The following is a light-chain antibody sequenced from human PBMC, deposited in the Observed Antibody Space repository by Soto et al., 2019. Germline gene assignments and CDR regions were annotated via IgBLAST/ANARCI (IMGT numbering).Light chain of an antibody. CDR3: QSYDSTLSGVV. J-gene: IGLJ2*01. V-gene: IGLV1-40*01. CDR1: SSNIGAGFD. CDR2: ANS. Sequence: QSVLTQPPSVSGAPGQRVTISFTGSSSNIGAGFDVQWYQQLPGTAPRLLIYANSNRPSGVPDRFSGSKSGTSGSLAITGLQAEDEADYYCQSYDSTLSGVVFGGGTQLTVL.